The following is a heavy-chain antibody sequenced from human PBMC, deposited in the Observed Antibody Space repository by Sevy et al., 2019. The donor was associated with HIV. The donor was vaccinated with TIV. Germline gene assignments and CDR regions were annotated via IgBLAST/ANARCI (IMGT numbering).Heavy chain of an antibody. J-gene: IGHJ4*02. CDR2: ISGSGGST. D-gene: IGHD3-3*01. V-gene: IGHV3-23*01. Sequence: GGSLRLSCAASGFTFSSYAMSWVRQAPGKGLEWVSAISGSGGSTYYADSVKGRFTISRDNSKNTPYLQMNSLRAEDTAVYYCAKGPPGSFLGREGYFDYWGQGTLVTVSS. CDR3: AKGPPGSFLGREGYFDY. CDR1: GFTFSSYA.